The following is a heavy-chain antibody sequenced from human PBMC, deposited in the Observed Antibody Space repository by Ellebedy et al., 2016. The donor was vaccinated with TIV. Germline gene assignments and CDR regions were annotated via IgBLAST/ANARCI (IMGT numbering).Heavy chain of an antibody. D-gene: IGHD6-19*01. J-gene: IGHJ5*02. CDR2: IYYSGST. CDR3: ARGGTVAGTKWFDP. CDR1: GGSISSYY. Sequence: SETLSLXCTVSGGSISSYYWSWIRQPPGKGLEWIGYIYYSGSTNYNPSLKSRVTISVDTSKNQFSLKLSSVTAADTAVYYCARGGTVAGTKWFDPWGQGTLVTVSS. V-gene: IGHV4-59*01.